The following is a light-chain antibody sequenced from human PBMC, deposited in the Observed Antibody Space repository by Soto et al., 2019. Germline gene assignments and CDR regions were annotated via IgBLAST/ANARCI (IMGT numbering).Light chain of an antibody. CDR2: DAS. J-gene: IGKJ5*01. CDR3: QRYNTAVLA. Sequence: IQMTQSPSSLSASVGDRGTITCRASEGIPNDLAWYQKKPGEAPKLLIYDASILHSGVPSRFSGGGSGTDFTLTISSLQPEDVASYYCQRYNTAVLAFGQGTGLDIK. CDR1: EGIPND. V-gene: IGKV1-27*01.